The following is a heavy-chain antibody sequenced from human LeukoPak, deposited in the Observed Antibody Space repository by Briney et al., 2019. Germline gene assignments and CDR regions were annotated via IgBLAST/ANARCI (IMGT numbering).Heavy chain of an antibody. J-gene: IGHJ4*02. Sequence: SETLSLTCTVSGGSISSYYWSWIRQPPGKGLEWIGYIYYSGSTNYNPSLKSRVTISVDTSKNQSSLKLSSVTAADTAVYYCASGTTAYDSYYWGQGTLVTVSS. V-gene: IGHV4-59*01. CDR1: GGSISSYY. CDR2: IYYSGST. D-gene: IGHD5-12*01. CDR3: ASGTTAYDSYY.